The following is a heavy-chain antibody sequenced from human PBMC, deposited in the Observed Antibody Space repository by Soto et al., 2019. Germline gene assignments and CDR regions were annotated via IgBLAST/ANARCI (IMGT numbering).Heavy chain of an antibody. V-gene: IGHV3-30*18. J-gene: IGHJ6*02. CDR2: ISYDGSNK. Sequence: QVQLVESGGGVVQPGRSLRLSCAASGFTFSSYGMHWVRQAPGKGLEWVAVISYDGSNKYYADSVKGRFTISRDNSKNTLYLQMNSLRAEDTAVYYCAKPGVSDQLLHFYYYYGMDVWGQGTTVTVSS. CDR3: AKPGVSDQLLHFYYYYGMDV. D-gene: IGHD2-2*01. CDR1: GFTFSSYG.